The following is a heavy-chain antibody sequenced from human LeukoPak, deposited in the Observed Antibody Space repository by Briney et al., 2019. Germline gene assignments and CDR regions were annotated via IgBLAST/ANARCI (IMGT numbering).Heavy chain of an antibody. CDR3: AGPYGYNYAMDV. V-gene: IGHV3-74*01. CDR1: GFTFSSYW. J-gene: IGHJ6*02. CDR2: INSDGSST. D-gene: IGHD3-10*01. Sequence: GGSLRLSCAASGFTFSSYWMHWVRQAPGKGLVWVSRINSDGSSTSYADSVKGRFTISRDNSKNTLYLQMNSLRAEDTAVYYCAGPYGYNYAMDVWGQGTTVTVSS.